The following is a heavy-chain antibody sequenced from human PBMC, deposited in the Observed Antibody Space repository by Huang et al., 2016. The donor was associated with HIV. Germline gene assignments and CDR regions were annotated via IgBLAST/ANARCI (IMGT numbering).Heavy chain of an antibody. D-gene: IGHD3-3*01. V-gene: IGHV1-3*01. CDR1: GYTFSSHA. Sequence: QVQLVQSGAEVKKPGTSVKVSCKTSGYTFSSHALHWLRQAPGQRPESMGWINGGNGDTKYSQKFQGRVTITSDTSANIGYMELNSLLSEDTAVYYCARDPLDIRRHFDFWGQGSLVTVSS. CDR2: INGGNGDT. CDR3: ARDPLDIRRHFDF. J-gene: IGHJ4*02.